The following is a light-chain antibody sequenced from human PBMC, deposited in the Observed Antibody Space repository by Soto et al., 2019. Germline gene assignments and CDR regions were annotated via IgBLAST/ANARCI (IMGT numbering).Light chain of an antibody. V-gene: IGLV1-40*01. CDR3: QSYDSSLSGVV. Sequence: QPVLTQPPSVSGAPGQRVTISCTGSSSNIGAGYDVHWYRQLPGTAPKLLIYGNNYRPSGVPDRFSGSKSGTSASLAITGLQAEDEADYYCQSYDSSLSGVVFGGGTQLTVL. CDR1: SSNIGAGYD. J-gene: IGLJ2*01. CDR2: GNN.